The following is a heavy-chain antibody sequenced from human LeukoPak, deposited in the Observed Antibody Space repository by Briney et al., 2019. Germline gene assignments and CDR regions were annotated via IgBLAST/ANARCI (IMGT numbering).Heavy chain of an antibody. CDR1: GFTFSSYG. J-gene: IGHJ4*02. Sequence: GGSLRLSCAASGFTFSSYGMQWVRQAPGKGLEWVAVISYDGSNTYYADSVKGRFTISRDNSKNTLYLQMNSLRAEDTAVYYCARGQDIPRTFSVTVGNFDYWGQGTLVTVSS. CDR2: ISYDGSNT. CDR3: ARGQDIPRTFSVTVGNFDY. V-gene: IGHV3-30*03. D-gene: IGHD2-15*01.